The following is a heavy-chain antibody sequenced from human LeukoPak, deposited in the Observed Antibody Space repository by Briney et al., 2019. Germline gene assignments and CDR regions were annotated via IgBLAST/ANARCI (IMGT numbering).Heavy chain of an antibody. CDR1: GGSISSYY. J-gene: IGHJ6*03. D-gene: IGHD3-10*01. CDR2: IYYSGST. Sequence: SETLSLTCTVSGGSISSYYWSWIRQPPGKVLEWIGYIYYSGSTNYNPSLKSRVTISVDTSKNQFSLKLSSVTAADTAVYYCARGGYYYGSGGYYYYMDVWGKGTTVTVSS. V-gene: IGHV4-59*01. CDR3: ARGGYYYGSGGYYYYMDV.